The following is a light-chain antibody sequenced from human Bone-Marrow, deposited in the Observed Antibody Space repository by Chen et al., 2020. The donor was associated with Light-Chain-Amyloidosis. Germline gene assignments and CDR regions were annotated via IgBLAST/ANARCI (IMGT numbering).Light chain of an antibody. CDR3: QVWDRSSDRPV. CDR1: NIGSTS. V-gene: IGLV3-21*02. Sequence: SYVLTQPSSVSVAPGQTATIACGGNNIGSTSEPWYQQTPGQAPLLVVYDDSDRPSGIPERLSGSNSGKTATLTISRVEAGDEADYYCQVWDRSSDRPVFGGGTKLTVL. J-gene: IGLJ3*02. CDR2: DDS.